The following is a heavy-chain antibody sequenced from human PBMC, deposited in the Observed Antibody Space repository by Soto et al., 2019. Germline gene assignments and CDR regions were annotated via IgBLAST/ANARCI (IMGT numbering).Heavy chain of an antibody. Sequence: GGSLRLSCVVSGFTFSSYWMNWVRQAPGKGLEWVANIKQDGSEKYYVDSAKGRFTISRDNAKNSLYLRMNSLSAEDTAIYYCATSRTFDYWGQGTLVTVS. J-gene: IGHJ4*02. V-gene: IGHV3-7*01. CDR1: GFTFSSYW. CDR3: ATSRTFDY. D-gene: IGHD6-13*01. CDR2: IKQDGSEK.